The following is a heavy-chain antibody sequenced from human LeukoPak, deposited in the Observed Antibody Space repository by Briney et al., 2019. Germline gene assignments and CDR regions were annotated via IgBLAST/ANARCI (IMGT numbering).Heavy chain of an antibody. CDR3: AKYDYYDSSGYSGSFSDY. CDR2: ISGSGGST. CDR1: GFTFSNYA. D-gene: IGHD3-22*01. V-gene: IGHV3-23*01. Sequence: GGSLRLSCAASGFTFSNYAMSWVRQAPGKGLEWVSAISGSGGSTYYADSVKGRFTISRDNSKNTLYLQMNSLRAEDTAVYYCAKYDYYDSSGYSGSFSDYWGQGTLVTVSS. J-gene: IGHJ4*02.